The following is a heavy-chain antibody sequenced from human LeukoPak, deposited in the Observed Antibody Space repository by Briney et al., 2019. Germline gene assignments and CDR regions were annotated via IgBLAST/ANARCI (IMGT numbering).Heavy chain of an antibody. CDR3: AREECSTTSCYGGRYYYYMDV. J-gene: IGHJ6*03. V-gene: IGHV1-46*01. Sequence: ASVKVSCKACGYTFTSYYMHWVRQAPGQRLEWMGISNPSDGATDYAQKFQGRVTMTRDTSTSTVYMELSSLRSEDTALYYCAREECSTTSCYGGRYYYYMDVWGKGTTVTVSS. CDR2: SNPSDGAT. D-gene: IGHD2-2*01. CDR1: GYTFTSYY.